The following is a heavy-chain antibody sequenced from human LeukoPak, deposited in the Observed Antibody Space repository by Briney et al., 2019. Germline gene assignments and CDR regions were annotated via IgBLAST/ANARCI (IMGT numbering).Heavy chain of an antibody. CDR1: VYSFTGYY. J-gene: IGHJ4*02. D-gene: IGHD1-26*01. V-gene: IGHV1-2*02. Sequence: ASVKVSCKASVYSFTGYYMHWVRQAPGQGLEWMGWINPNSGGTNYAQKFQGRVTMTRDTSISTAYMELSRLRSDDTAVYYCATLGELWTLFDYWGQGTLVTVSS. CDR3: ATLGELWTLFDY. CDR2: INPNSGGT.